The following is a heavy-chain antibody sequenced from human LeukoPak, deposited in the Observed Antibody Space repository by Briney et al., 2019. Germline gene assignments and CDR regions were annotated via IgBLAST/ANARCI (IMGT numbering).Heavy chain of an antibody. V-gene: IGHV1-8*01. J-gene: IGHJ3*02. Sequence: ASVNVSCKASGYTLTSYDINWVRQAPGQGLEWMGWMNPNSGNTGYAQKFQGRVTMTRNTSISTAYMELSSLRSEDTAVYYCARGDSSGYSSAFDIWGQGTMVTVSS. D-gene: IGHD3-22*01. CDR3: ARGDSSGYSSAFDI. CDR1: GYTLTSYD. CDR2: MNPNSGNT.